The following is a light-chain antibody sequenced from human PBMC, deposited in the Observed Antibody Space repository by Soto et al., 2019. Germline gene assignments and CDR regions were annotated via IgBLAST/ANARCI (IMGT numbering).Light chain of an antibody. J-gene: IGLJ1*01. CDR1: ISVVGGYNY. CDR2: DVS. V-gene: IGLV2-14*03. CDR3: SSYTSSSTYV. Sequence: QSVLTQPASVSGSPGQSITISCTGTISVVGGYNYVSWYQQHPGKAPKLMIYDVSNRPSGVSNRFSGSKSGNTASLTISGLQAEDEADYYCSSYTSSSTYVFGTGTKVTVL.